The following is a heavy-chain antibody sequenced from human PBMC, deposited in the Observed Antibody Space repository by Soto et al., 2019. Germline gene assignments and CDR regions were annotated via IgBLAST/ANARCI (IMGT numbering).Heavy chain of an antibody. CDR2: IKSKTDGGTT. Sequence: GGSLRLSCAASGFTFSNAWMSWVRQAPGKGLEWVGRIKSKTDGGTTDYAAPVKGRFTISRDDSKNTLYLQMNSLKTEDTAVYYCTTDWSSSASRPYDYWGQGTLVTVSS. CDR1: GFTFSNAW. CDR3: TTDWSSSASRPYDY. V-gene: IGHV3-15*01. J-gene: IGHJ4*02. D-gene: IGHD6-6*01.